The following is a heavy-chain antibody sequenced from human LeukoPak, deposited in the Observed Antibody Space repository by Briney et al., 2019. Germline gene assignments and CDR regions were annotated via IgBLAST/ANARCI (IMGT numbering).Heavy chain of an antibody. J-gene: IGHJ4*02. D-gene: IGHD2-21*02. V-gene: IGHV1-18*01. Sequence: ASVKVSCKASGYTFTSYGISWVRQAPGQGLEWMGWISAYNGNTNYAQKLQGRVTMTTDTSTSTAYMELRSLRSDDTAVYYCARVYSIVTARSPIDYSGQGTLVTVSS. CDR3: ARVYSIVTARSPIDY. CDR2: ISAYNGNT. CDR1: GYTFTSYG.